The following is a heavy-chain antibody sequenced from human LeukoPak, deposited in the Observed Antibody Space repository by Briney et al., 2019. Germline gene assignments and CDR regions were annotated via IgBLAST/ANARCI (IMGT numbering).Heavy chain of an antibody. D-gene: IGHD3-10*01. Sequence: TGGSLRLSCAASGFTFSNYWRHWVRQAPGKGLVWVSRISFDGSSTNYAESVKGRFTISRDNAKNTLYLQMNSLRVEDTAVYYCARDRGPRTGLMVREAYDYWGQGTLVTVSS. CDR2: ISFDGSST. V-gene: IGHV3-74*01. J-gene: IGHJ4*02. CDR1: GFTFSNYW. CDR3: ARDRGPRTGLMVREAYDY.